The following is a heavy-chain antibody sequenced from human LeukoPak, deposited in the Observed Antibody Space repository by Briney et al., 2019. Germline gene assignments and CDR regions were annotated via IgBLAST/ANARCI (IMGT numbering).Heavy chain of an antibody. CDR2: ISSSGSTI. CDR1: GFTFSSYE. CDR3: ARGQYNYGYIYDY. J-gene: IGHJ4*02. Sequence: GGSLRLSCAASGFTFSSYEMNWVRQAPGKGLEWVSYISSSGSTIYYADPVKGRFTISRDNAKNSLYLQMNSLRAEDTAVYYCARGQYNYGYIYDYWGQGTLVTVSS. D-gene: IGHD5-18*01. V-gene: IGHV3-48*03.